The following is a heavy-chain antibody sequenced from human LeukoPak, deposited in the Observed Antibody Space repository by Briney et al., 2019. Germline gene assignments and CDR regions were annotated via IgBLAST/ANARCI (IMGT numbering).Heavy chain of an antibody. D-gene: IGHD3-3*01. CDR3: ARDSGIWSGYYSGGNYYGMDV. J-gene: IGHJ6*02. Sequence: PARSLRLSCAASGFAFNTYAMHWFRQAPGKALEWVTVISYDGNTIHYADSVKGRFTISRDNAKNTLYLQMNSLRSEDTAVYYCARDSGIWSGYYSGGNYYGMDVWGQGTTVTVSS. V-gene: IGHV3-30-3*01. CDR2: ISYDGNTI. CDR1: GFAFNTYA.